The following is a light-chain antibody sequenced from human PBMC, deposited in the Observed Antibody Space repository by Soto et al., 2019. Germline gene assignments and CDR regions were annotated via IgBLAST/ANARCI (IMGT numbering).Light chain of an antibody. CDR2: EVS. J-gene: IGLJ2*01. Sequence: QSALTQPPSASGSPGQSVTISCTGTSSDVGGYNYVSWYQHHPGKAPKLMLSEVSKRPSGVPDRFSGSKSGNTASLTVSGLQAEDEAHYYCSSYAGSNRVVFGGGTKLTVL. V-gene: IGLV2-8*01. CDR3: SSYAGSNRVV. CDR1: SSDVGGYNY.